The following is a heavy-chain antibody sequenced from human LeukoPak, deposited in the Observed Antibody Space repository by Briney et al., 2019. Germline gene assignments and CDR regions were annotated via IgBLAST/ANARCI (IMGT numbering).Heavy chain of an antibody. V-gene: IGHV3-23*01. CDR1: GFTFSSYA. CDR2: ISTSGDTT. J-gene: IGHJ2*01. D-gene: IGHD3-10*01. Sequence: RSGGSLRPSCAASGFTFSSYAMSWVRQAPGKGLEWVSAISTSGDTTYYADSVKGRFTISRDNSKNTLYLQMNSLRAEDTAVYYCTKVRAYDDSGNPYWHFDLWGRGTLVTVSS. CDR3: TKVRAYDDSGNPYWHFDL.